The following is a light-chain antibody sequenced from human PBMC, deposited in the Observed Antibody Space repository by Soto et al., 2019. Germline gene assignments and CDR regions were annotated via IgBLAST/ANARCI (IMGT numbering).Light chain of an antibody. CDR2: EVS. CDR3: SSFTTITTLEV. V-gene: IGLV2-14*01. J-gene: IGLJ3*02. Sequence: QSVLTQPASVSGSPGQSNTISCTGTSSDVGGYNYVSWYQQHPGKAPKLIIYEVSDRPSGVSDRFSGSKSGNMASLTISGLQAEDEADYYCSSFTTITTLEVFGGGTKLTVL. CDR1: SSDVGGYNY.